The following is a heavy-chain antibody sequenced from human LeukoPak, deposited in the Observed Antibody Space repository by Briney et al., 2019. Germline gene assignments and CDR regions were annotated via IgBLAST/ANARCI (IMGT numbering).Heavy chain of an antibody. V-gene: IGHV3-48*03. CDR2: ISGSGSII. D-gene: IGHD3-22*01. Sequence: GSLRLSCAASGFSFRSYEMNWVRPAPGEGLEWVSQISGSGSIIYYADSVKGRFSISRDNAKNSLYLQMNSLRAEDTAVYYCAREGPYDGSDGDAFDIWGQGTMVTVSS. CDR3: AREGPYDGSDGDAFDI. CDR1: GFSFRSYE. J-gene: IGHJ3*02.